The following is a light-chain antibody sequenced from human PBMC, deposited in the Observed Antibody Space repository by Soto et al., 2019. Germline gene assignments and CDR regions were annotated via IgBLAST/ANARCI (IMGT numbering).Light chain of an antibody. Sequence: QSVLTQPASVSGSPGQSITISCTGTSSDVGGFNSVSWYQLRPGTAPKLILYDVVDRSSGVSYRFSGSKSGNTASLTISGLQAPDEADYFCSSYTSTMTNVFGSGTKVTVL. V-gene: IGLV2-14*03. CDR3: SSYTSTMTNV. CDR1: SSDVGGFNS. CDR2: DVV. J-gene: IGLJ1*01.